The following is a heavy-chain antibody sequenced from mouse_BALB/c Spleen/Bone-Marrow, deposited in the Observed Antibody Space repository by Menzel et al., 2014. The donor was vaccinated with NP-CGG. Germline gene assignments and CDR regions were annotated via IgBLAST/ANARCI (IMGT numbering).Heavy chain of an antibody. D-gene: IGHD2-1*01. J-gene: IGHJ4*01. CDR2: IDPENGDT. V-gene: IGHV14-4*02. CDR3: NGNYYAMDY. Sequence: VQLQQSGAELVRSGASVKLSCTASGFNIKDYYMHWVKQRPEQGLEWIGWIDPENGDTEYAPKFQGKATMTADTSSNTAYLQLSSLTSEDTAVYYCNGNYYAMDYWSQGTSVTVSS. CDR1: GFNIKDYY.